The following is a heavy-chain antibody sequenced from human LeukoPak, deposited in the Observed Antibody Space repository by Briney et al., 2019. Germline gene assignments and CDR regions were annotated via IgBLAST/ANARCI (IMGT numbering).Heavy chain of an antibody. CDR3: ARRGPFSSSSSSGWDY. CDR1: GGSFSDYY. J-gene: IGHJ4*02. CDR2: INHSGST. V-gene: IGHV4-34*01. D-gene: IGHD6-19*01. Sequence: PSETLSLTCAVYGGSFSDYYWSWIRQPPGKGLEWIGEINHSGSTNYNPSLKSRVTISVDTSKNQFSLKLSSVTAADTAVYYCARRGPFSSSSSSGWDYWGQGTLVTVSS.